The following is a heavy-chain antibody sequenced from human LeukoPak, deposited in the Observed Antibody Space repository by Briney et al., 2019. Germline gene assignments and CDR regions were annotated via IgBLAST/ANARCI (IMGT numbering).Heavy chain of an antibody. CDR3: AGHKAEGVVVVDY. J-gene: IGHJ4*02. CDR2: IYYSGST. Sequence: SETLSLTCTVSGGSISSSSYYWGWIRQPPGKGLEWIGSIYYSGSTYYNPSLKSRVTISADTSKNQFSLKLSSVTAADTAVYYCAGHKAEGVVVVDYWGQGTLVTVSS. CDR1: GGSISSSSYY. D-gene: IGHD2-2*01. V-gene: IGHV4-39*01.